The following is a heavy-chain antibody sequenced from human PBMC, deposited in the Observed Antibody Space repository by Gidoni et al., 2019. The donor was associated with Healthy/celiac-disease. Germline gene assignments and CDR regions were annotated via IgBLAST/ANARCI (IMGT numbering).Heavy chain of an antibody. D-gene: IGHD2-21*02. CDR3: ASNCGGDCYTFDY. Sequence: QVQLQESGPGLVKPSETLSLTCHVSGGPISSYYWSWIRQPPGKGLEWIGYIYYSGSTNYNPSLKSRVTISVDTSKNQFSLKLSSVTAADTAVYYCASNCGGDCYTFDYWGQGTLVTVSS. CDR1: GGPISSYY. CDR2: IYYSGST. J-gene: IGHJ4*02. V-gene: IGHV4-59*01.